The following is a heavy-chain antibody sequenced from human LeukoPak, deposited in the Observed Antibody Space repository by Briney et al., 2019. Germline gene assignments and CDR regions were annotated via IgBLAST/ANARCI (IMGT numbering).Heavy chain of an antibody. CDR1: DGSISSYY. CDR2: IYYSGST. CDR3: ARAPVATIYFDY. D-gene: IGHD5-24*01. J-gene: IGHJ4*02. V-gene: IGHV4-59*01. Sequence: SETLSLTCTVSDGSISSYYWSWIRQPPGKGLEWIGYIYYSGSTNYNPSLKSRVTISVDTSKNQFSLKLSSVTAADTAVYYCARAPVATIYFDYWGQGTLVTVSS.